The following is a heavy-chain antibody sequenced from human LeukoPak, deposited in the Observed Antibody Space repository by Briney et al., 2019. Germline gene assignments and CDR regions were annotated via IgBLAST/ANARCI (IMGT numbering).Heavy chain of an antibody. Sequence: ASVKVSCKTSGNTFSSNIINWVRQAPGQRLDWMGWINAGNGNTKYSEKFPGRVTITRDTSASTVYMELSSLRSEDTAVYYCARERPTTTAFHVWGQGTMVTVSP. V-gene: IGHV1-3*01. J-gene: IGHJ3*01. CDR1: GNTFSSNI. CDR2: INAGNGNT. CDR3: ARERPTTTAFHV. D-gene: IGHD1-14*01.